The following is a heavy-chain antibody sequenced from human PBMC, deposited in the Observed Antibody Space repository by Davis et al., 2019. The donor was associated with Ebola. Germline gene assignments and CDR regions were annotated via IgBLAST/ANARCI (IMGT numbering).Heavy chain of an antibody. CDR1: GGTFSNHA. J-gene: IGHJ4*02. CDR3: ARGAGGSRPHLRGPFDS. Sequence: SVKVSCKASGGTFSNHAISWVRQAPGQALEWMGGIIPLSGTSNSAQKFQGRLTITADKSASTLYMQLSSLRSDDTAVYFCARGAGGSRPHLRGPFDSWGQGTLVTVSS. D-gene: IGHD1-26*01. CDR2: IIPLSGTS. V-gene: IGHV1-69*06.